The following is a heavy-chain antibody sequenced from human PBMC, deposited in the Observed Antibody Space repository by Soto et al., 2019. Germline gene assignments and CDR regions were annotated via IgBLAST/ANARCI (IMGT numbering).Heavy chain of an antibody. CDR2: VSHGGRNT. Sequence: VQLVESGGGVVQPGRSLRLSCAASGFTFSDYAMHWVRQAPGKGLEWVAVVSHGGRNTHYADSVKGRFTIARDSSKNTVSLEMTSLRAEDTAVYYCAKGGRKWLVTSDFNYWGQGALVTVSS. V-gene: IGHV3-30*18. J-gene: IGHJ4*02. CDR3: AKGGRKWLVTSDFNY. CDR1: GFTFSDYA. D-gene: IGHD6-19*01.